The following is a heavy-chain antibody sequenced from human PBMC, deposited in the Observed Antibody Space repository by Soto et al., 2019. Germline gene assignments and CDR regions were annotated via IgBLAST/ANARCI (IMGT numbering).Heavy chain of an antibody. CDR2: TFGVGTT. CDR3: ARKPPGAIQGWAYGMDV. D-gene: IGHD2-2*01. CDR1: GFPVTSNY. J-gene: IGHJ6*02. Sequence: EVQLVETGGGLIQPGGSLRLSCAASGFPVTSNYMTWVRNPPGKGLEGVSITFGVGTTNNADSVKGGFTTSRDNPKNTLYLQMSNLRVEDTAVYYCARKPPGAIQGWAYGMDVWGQGTTVSVSS. V-gene: IGHV3-53*02.